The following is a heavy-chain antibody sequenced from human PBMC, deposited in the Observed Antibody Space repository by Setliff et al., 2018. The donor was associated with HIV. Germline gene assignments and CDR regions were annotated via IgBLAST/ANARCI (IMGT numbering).Heavy chain of an antibody. Sequence: PSETLSPTCFVSGVSISGHFWGWIRQPPGKGLEWIGYTYTSGTTEYNPSLDSRVTISVDTSRDQFSLNLRSVTAADTALYFCARLIHTGLLYFDYWGLGMLVTVSS. CDR3: ARLIHTGLLYFDY. D-gene: IGHD2-8*02. CDR1: GVSISGHF. CDR2: TYTSGTT. V-gene: IGHV4-4*09. J-gene: IGHJ4*02.